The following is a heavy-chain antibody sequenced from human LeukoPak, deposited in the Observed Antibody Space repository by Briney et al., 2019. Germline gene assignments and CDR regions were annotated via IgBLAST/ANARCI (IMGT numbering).Heavy chain of an antibody. D-gene: IGHD4-23*01. CDR2: IYYSGST. J-gene: IGHJ4*02. V-gene: IGHV4-59*01. CDR1: GGSISSYY. CDR3: ARDRFTVDLTNTFDY. Sequence: SETLSLTCTVSGGSISSYYWSWIRQPPGKGLEWIGYIYYSGSTNYNPSLKSRVTISVDTSKNQFSLKLSSVTAADTAVYYCARDRFTVDLTNTFDYWGQGTPVTVSS.